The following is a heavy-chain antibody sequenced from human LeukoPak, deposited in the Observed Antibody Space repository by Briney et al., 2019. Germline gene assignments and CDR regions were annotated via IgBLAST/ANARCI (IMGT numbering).Heavy chain of an antibody. CDR3: ATEKRMTSPLDY. D-gene: IGHD4-11*01. J-gene: IGHJ4*02. V-gene: IGHV3-74*03. Sequence: GGSLRLSCTASGFIFSSYYMHWVRQAPGKGLVWVSRITLDGTITTYADSVRGRFTISRDNVQSTLYLEMDSLRDEETAVYYCATEKRMTSPLDYWGQGTLVTVSS. CDR2: ITLDGTIT. CDR1: GFIFSSYY.